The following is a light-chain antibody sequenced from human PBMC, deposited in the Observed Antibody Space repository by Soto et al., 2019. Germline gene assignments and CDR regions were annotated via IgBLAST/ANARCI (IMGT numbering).Light chain of an antibody. J-gene: IGKJ5*01. CDR2: GAS. CDR3: QEYGCPPIP. CDR1: QSVSSSY. Sequence: KATLSCRVSQSVSSSYLAWYQQKPGQAPRLLIYGASSRATGLPDRFSGSGSGKDITLTISFLEAEDGVRYWSQEYGCPPIPFGEGTILEIK. V-gene: IGKV3-20*01.